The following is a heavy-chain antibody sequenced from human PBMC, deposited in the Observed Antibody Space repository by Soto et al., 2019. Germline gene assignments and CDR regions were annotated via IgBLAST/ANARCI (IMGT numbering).Heavy chain of an antibody. CDR3: AIGEVVALGY. CDR2: IYHSGST. CDR1: GGSISSGGYS. J-gene: IGHJ4*02. D-gene: IGHD2-15*01. V-gene: IGHV4-30-2*01. Sequence: QLQLQESGSGLVKPSQTLSLTCAVSGGSISSGGYSWSWIRQPPGKGLEWIGYIYHSGSTYYNPSLKSRITILVDRSKNQFSLKLSSVTAADTAVYSCAIGEVVALGYWGQGTLVTVSS.